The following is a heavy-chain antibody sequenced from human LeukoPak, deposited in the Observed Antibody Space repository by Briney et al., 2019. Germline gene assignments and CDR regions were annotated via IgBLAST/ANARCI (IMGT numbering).Heavy chain of an antibody. V-gene: IGHV4-30-2*01. J-gene: IGHJ5*02. CDR2: IYHSGST. D-gene: IGHD4-23*01. CDR3: ASGNLGDRFDP. Sequence: SQTLSLTCAVSGGSISSGGYSWSWIRQPPGKGLEWIGYIYHSGSTYYNPSLKSRVTISVDRSKNLFSLKLSSVPAADTAVYYCASGNLGDRFDPWGQGTLVTVSS. CDR1: GGSISSGGYS.